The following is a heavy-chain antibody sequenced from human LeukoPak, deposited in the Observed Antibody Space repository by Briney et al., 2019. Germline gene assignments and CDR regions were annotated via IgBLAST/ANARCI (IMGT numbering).Heavy chain of an antibody. CDR2: IYTSGST. CDR1: GSISGYY. V-gene: IGHV4-4*09. J-gene: IGHJ3*02. Sequence: SETLSLTCTVSGSISGYYWSRIRQPPGKGLEWIGYIYTSGSTNYNPSLESRVTISVDTSKNQFSLDLSSVTAADTAVYYCASQKCTSTSCLTKNASDIWGQGTMVTVSS. D-gene: IGHD2-2*01. CDR3: ASQKCTSTSCLTKNASDI.